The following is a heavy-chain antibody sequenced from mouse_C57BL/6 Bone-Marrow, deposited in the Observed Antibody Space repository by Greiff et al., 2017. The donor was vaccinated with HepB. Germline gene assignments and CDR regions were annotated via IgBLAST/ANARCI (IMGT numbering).Heavy chain of an antibody. D-gene: IGHD2-3*01. V-gene: IGHV1-53*01. CDR1: GYTFTSYW. CDR3: ARLDGYYGVFYAMDY. J-gene: IGHJ4*01. CDR2: INPSNGGT. Sequence: QVQLQQPGTELVKPGASVKLSCKASGYTFTSYWMHWVKQRPGQGLEWIGNINPSNGGTNYNEKFKSKATLTVDKSSSTAYMQLSSLTSEDSAVYYGARLDGYYGVFYAMDYWGQGTSVTVSS.